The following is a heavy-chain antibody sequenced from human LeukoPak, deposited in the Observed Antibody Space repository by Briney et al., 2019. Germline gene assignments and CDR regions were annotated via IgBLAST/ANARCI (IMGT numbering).Heavy chain of an antibody. CDR2: VYAGGTT. Sequence: GGSLRLSCAASGFTVSSNYMSWVRQAPGKGLEWVSVVYAGGTTYYADSVKGRFTISRDISKNTLYLQMNNLRAEDTAVYYCARGVGYADYPFDYWGQGALVTVSS. CDR3: ARGVGYADYPFDY. CDR1: GFTVSSNY. J-gene: IGHJ4*02. D-gene: IGHD4-17*01. V-gene: IGHV3-66*01.